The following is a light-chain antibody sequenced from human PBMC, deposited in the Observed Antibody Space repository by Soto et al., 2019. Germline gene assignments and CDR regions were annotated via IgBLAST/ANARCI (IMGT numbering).Light chain of an antibody. V-gene: IGKV4-1*01. CDR1: QSVLYTSNNKNY. J-gene: IGKJ2*01. CDR3: QQHYNPPYT. Sequence: DIVMTQSPDSLAVSLGERATINCKSSQSVLYTSNNKNYLAWYQQKPGQPPKLLIYWASTRESGVPDRFSGSGSGTDFTLTISSLWAEDVAVYYCQQHYNPPYTFGQGAKLEIK. CDR2: WAS.